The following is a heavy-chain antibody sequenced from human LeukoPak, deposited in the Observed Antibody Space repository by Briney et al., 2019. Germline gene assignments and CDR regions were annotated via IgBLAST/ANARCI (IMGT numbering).Heavy chain of an antibody. Sequence: SVKVSCKASGGTFSSYAISWVRQAPGQGLEWMGGIIPIFGTANYAQKFQGRVTITADKSTSTAYMELSSLRSEDTAVYYCARRTGYGDYADYYYYGMDVWGKGTTVTVSS. J-gene: IGHJ6*04. CDR1: GGTFSSYA. D-gene: IGHD4-17*01. CDR2: IIPIFGTA. CDR3: ARRTGYGDYADYYYYGMDV. V-gene: IGHV1-69*06.